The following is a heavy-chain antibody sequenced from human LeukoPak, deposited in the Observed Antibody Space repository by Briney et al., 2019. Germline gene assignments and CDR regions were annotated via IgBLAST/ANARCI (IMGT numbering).Heavy chain of an antibody. CDR1: GFTFFSYG. J-gene: IGHJ6*02. D-gene: IGHD3-10*02. CDR2: ISYDGNYQ. V-gene: IGHV3-30*18. CDR3: AKDRRMLSPHYGMDV. Sequence: GGSLRLSCEASGFTFFSYGIHWVRQAPGKGLEWVAVISYDGNYQYHADSVKGRITISRDNSKNTVDLHLNSLRVEDTAVYYCAKDRRMLSPHYGMDVWGQGTTVTVSS.